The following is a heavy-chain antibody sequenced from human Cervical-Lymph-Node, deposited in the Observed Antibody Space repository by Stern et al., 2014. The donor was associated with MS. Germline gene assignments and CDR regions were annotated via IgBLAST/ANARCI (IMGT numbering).Heavy chain of an antibody. CDR2: IWFDSNNQ. Sequence: VQLVQSGGGVVQPGRPLRLSCAASGFSFSSYGMHWVRQAPGKGLEWVALIWFDSNNQYYADSVKGRFTVSRDNSKNTLYLQMSSLRVEDTAVYYCARMTAATGTLFNWGQGTLVTVSS. D-gene: IGHD1-1*01. CDR3: ARMTAATGTLFN. CDR1: GFSFSSYG. V-gene: IGHV3-33*01. J-gene: IGHJ4*02.